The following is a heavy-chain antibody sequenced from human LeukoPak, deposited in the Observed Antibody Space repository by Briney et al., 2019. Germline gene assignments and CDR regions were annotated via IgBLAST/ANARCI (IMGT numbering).Heavy chain of an antibody. Sequence: GGSLRLSCAASGFTFSNTWMTWVRQSPGRGLEWVAFFSTNTGGGTPEYAAPVKGRFTISRDDSTNTLFLQMNSLTIEDTAVYYCVIPLRWERSNDYWGRGTLVTVSS. CDR1: GFTFSNTW. V-gene: IGHV3-15*01. J-gene: IGHJ4*02. CDR2: FSTNTGGGTP. CDR3: VIPLRWERSNDY. D-gene: IGHD4-23*01.